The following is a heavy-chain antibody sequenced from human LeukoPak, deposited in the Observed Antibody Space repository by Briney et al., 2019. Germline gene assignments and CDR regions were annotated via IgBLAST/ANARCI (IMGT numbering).Heavy chain of an antibody. V-gene: IGHV4-34*01. D-gene: IGHD6-6*01. CDR1: GGSFSGYY. CDR2: INHSGST. J-gene: IGHJ5*02. CDR3: ARGYSSSSYNWFDP. Sequence: PSETLSLTCAVYGGSFSGYYWSWIRQPPGKGLEWIGEINHSGSTNYNPSLKSRVTISVDTSKNQFSLKLSSVTAADTAVYFCARGYSSSSYNWFDPWGQGTLVTVSS.